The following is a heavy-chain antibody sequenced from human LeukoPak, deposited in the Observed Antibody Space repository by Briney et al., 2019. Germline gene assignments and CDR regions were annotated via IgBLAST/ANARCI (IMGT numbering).Heavy chain of an antibody. CDR3: ARYGSTWNGYFQH. Sequence: PSETLSLTCTVSGGSISSYYWSWIRQPPGKGLEWIGYIYYSGSTNYNPSLMSRVTISVDTSKNQFSLKLTSVTAADTAVYYCARYGSTWNGYFQHWGPGTLVTVSS. CDR1: GGSISSYY. V-gene: IGHV4-59*08. CDR2: IYYSGST. J-gene: IGHJ1*01. D-gene: IGHD6-19*01.